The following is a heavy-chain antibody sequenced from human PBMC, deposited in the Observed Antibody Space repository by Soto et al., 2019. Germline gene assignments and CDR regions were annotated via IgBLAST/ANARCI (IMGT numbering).Heavy chain of an antibody. Sequence: SVKVSCKASGGTFSSYAISWVRQAPGQGLEWMGGIIPIFGTANYAQKFQGRVTITADESTSTAYMELSSLRSEDTAVYYCARDYYHDSMGAKLFLTRDDAFDIWGQGTMVTVSS. CDR3: ARDYYHDSMGAKLFLTRDDAFDI. CDR1: GGTFSSYA. J-gene: IGHJ3*02. D-gene: IGHD3-22*01. V-gene: IGHV1-69*13. CDR2: IIPIFGTA.